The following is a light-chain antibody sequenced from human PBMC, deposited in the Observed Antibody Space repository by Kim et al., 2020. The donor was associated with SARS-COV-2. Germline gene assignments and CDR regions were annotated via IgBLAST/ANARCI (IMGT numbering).Light chain of an antibody. Sequence: GQRVTITCSGSSSNIGRNTVNWYQQVPGTAPKPLIYTNSQRPSGVPDRFSGSKSGTSASLAISGLQSEDEADYYCAAWDDSLNCWLFGGGTQLTVL. CDR3: AAWDDSLNCWL. V-gene: IGLV1-44*01. CDR1: SSNIGRNT. CDR2: TNS. J-gene: IGLJ3*02.